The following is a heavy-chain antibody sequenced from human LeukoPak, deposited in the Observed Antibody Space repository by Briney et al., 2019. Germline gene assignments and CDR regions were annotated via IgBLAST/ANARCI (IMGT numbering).Heavy chain of an antibody. Sequence: ASVKVSCKASGYTFTGYYMHWVRQAPGQGLEWMGWINPNSGGTNYAQKFQGRVTMTRDTSISTAYMELSRLRSDDTAVYYCARRVDDYVWGSYRYTSYFDYWGQGTLVTVSS. CDR2: INPNSGGT. CDR3: ARRVDDYVWGSYRYTSYFDY. CDR1: GYTFTGYY. V-gene: IGHV1-2*02. J-gene: IGHJ4*02. D-gene: IGHD3-16*02.